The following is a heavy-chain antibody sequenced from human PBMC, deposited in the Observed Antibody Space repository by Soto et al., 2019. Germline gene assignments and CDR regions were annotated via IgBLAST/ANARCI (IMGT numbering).Heavy chain of an antibody. V-gene: IGHV4-4*02. J-gene: IGHJ5*01. CDR1: GGSISSSNW. CDR2: IYHSGTT. CDR3: ARLTGYCGSSNCYDWFDS. D-gene: IGHD2-2*01. Sequence: PSETLSLTCAVSGGSISSSNWWNWVRQPPGKGLEWIGQIYHSGTTNYSPSLKSRVTISLDKSKNQFSLNLSSVTAADTAVYYCARLTGYCGSSNCYDWFDSWGQGTLSPLPQ.